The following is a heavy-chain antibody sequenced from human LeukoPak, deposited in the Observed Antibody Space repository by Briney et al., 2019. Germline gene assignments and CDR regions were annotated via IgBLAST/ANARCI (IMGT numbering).Heavy chain of an antibody. J-gene: IGHJ3*02. Sequence: GRSLRLSCAASGFTFDDYAMHWVRQAPGKGLEWVSVISLNSGTIAYVDSVKGRFTISRDNAKNSLYLQMNSLRPEDTALYYCAKKDSQGALDIWGQGTMVTVSS. CDR2: ISLNSGTI. CDR3: AKKDSQGALDI. D-gene: IGHD5-18*01. V-gene: IGHV3-9*01. CDR1: GFTFDDYA.